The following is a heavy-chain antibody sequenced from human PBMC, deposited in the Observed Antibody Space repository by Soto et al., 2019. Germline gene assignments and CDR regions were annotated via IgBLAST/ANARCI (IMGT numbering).Heavy chain of an antibody. CDR1: GGSMTSYY. CDR3: ARGAVTGVDYGLDV. Sequence: TLSLTCSVSGGSMTSYYWSWIRQPAGKGLEWIGRIYTSGGTNYNPSLKSRVTMSRDTSKKQISLKLNSVTAADTAVYYCARGAVTGVDYGLDVWGQGTTVTVSS. D-gene: IGHD4-4*01. J-gene: IGHJ6*02. CDR2: IYTSGGT. V-gene: IGHV4-4*07.